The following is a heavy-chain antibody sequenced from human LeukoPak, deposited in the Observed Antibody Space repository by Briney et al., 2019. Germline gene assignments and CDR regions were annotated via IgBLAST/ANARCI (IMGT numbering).Heavy chain of an antibody. Sequence: SETLSLTCTVSGGSINPYSWTWIRQSPGKGLEWIGYIYNSGSTNYNPSFKSRVTISVDTSKNQFSLKLTSVTAADTAVYYCARGGYSYGYDDDFEYWGQGILVTVSS. J-gene: IGHJ4*02. CDR3: ARGGYSYGYDDDFEY. D-gene: IGHD5-18*01. CDR2: IYNSGST. V-gene: IGHV4-59*01. CDR1: GGSINPYS.